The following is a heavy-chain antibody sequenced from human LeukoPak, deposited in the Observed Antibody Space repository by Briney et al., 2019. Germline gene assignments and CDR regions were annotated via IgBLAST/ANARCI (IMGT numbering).Heavy chain of an antibody. CDR2: IYHSGST. CDR1: GGSISSGGYY. CDR3: ARVGRIAAAGRLGEYFQH. V-gene: IGHV4-30-2*01. Sequence: PSQTLSLTCTVSGGSISSGGYYWSWIRQPPGKGLEWIGYIYHSGSTNYNPSLKSRVTISVDTSKNQFSLKLSSVAAADTAVYYCARVGRIAAAGRLGEYFQHWGQGTLVTVSS. J-gene: IGHJ1*01. D-gene: IGHD6-13*01.